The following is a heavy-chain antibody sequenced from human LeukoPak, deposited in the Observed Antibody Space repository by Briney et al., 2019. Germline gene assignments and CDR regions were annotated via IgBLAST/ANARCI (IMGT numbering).Heavy chain of an antibody. D-gene: IGHD6-19*01. CDR2: INHSGST. V-gene: IGHV4-34*01. CDR3: ASTRPGGQWLVSTIRGYDY. J-gene: IGHJ4*02. CDR1: GGSFSGYY. Sequence: PSETLSLTCAVYGGSFSGYYWSWIRQPPGKGLEWIGEINHSGSTNYNPSLKSRVTISVDTSKNQFSLKLSSVTAADTAVYYCASTRPGGQWLVSTIRGYDYWGQGTLVTVSS.